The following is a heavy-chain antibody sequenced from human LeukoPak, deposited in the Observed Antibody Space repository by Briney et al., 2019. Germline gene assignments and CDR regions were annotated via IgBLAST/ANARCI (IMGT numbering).Heavy chain of an antibody. CDR1: GFAFDEYT. CDR2: MSWNGHST. V-gene: IGHV3-43*01. D-gene: IGHD1-26*01. J-gene: IGHJ6*03. CDR3: AKGAGSYWHYYYMDV. Sequence: PGGSLRLSCVASGFAFDEYTFNWVRQAPGKGLEWVSLMSWNGHSTYYADSVKGRFTVSRDNNKNSVYLEMKDLRIEDTALYYCAKGAGSYWHYYYMDVWGKGTTVTISS.